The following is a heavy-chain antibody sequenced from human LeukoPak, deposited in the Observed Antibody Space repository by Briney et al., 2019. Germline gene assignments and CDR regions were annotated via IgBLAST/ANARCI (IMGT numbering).Heavy chain of an antibody. V-gene: IGHV4-59*01. CDR2: IYDSGST. CDR3: ARGGSPRFDP. J-gene: IGHJ5*02. CDR1: GGSISSYF. Sequence: PSETLSLTCTVSGGSISSYFWSWIRQPPGKGLEWIGYIYDSGSTNYNPSLKSRVIMSIDTSKNQFSLKLTSVTAADTAVYYCARGGSPRFDPWGQGTLVTVSS. D-gene: IGHD5-12*01.